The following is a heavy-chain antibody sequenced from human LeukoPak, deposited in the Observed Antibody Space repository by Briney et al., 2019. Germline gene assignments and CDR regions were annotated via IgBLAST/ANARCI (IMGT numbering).Heavy chain of an antibody. CDR1: GYTFTGYY. V-gene: IGHV1-18*04. CDR3: VRGVDSGSYYVMDY. J-gene: IGHJ4*02. CDR2: ISAYNGNT. D-gene: IGHD1-26*01. Sequence: GASVKVSCKASGYTFTGYYMHWVRQAPGQGLEWMGWISAYNGNTNYAQKLQGRVTMTTDTSTSTAYMELRSLRSDDTAVYYCVRGVDSGSYYVMDYWGQGTLVTVSS.